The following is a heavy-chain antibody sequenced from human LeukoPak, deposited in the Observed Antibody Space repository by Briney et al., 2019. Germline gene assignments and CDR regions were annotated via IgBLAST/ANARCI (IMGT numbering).Heavy chain of an antibody. CDR1: RFYFSTYD. J-gene: IGHJ4*02. V-gene: IGHV3-48*03. CDR2: IDSSASTT. D-gene: IGHD5-12*01. CDR3: ASAHGGSGYDRPFDY. Sequence: GGALRLSCTASRFYFSTYDMNWVRQVPGKGLEWVSYIDSSASTTYYAGSVQGRFTISRDNAKNSLYLQMRSLRVEDTAFYYCASAHGGSGYDRPFDYWGQGTLVTVSS.